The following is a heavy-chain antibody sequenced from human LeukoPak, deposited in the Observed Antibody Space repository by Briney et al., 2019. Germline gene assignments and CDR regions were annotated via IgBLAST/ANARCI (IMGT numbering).Heavy chain of an antibody. CDR1: GGSISSSSYY. J-gene: IGHJ4*02. V-gene: IGHV4-39*07. CDR3: ARVVRGLDY. CDR2: IYYSGST. D-gene: IGHD3-10*01. Sequence: PSETLSLTCTVSGGSISSSSYYWGWIRQPPGKGLEWIGSIYYSGSTYYNPSLKSRVTISVDTSKNQFSLKLSSETAADTAVYYCARVVRGLDYWGQGTLVTVSS.